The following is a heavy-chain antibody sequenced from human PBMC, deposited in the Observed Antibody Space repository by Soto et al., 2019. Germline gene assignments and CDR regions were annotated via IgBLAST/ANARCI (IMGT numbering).Heavy chain of an antibody. CDR1: GGSVSSGSYY. CDR2: IYYSGST. D-gene: IGHD3-16*01. CDR3: ARPGGNGITSPFDS. V-gene: IGHV4-61*01. J-gene: IGHJ4*02. Sequence: SETLSLTCTVSGGSVSSGSYYWTWIRQPPGKGLEWIGYIYYSGSTNYNPSLKSRVTISVDTSKNQFSLNLRSVTDADTAVYYCARPGGNGITSPFDSWGLGALVTVSS.